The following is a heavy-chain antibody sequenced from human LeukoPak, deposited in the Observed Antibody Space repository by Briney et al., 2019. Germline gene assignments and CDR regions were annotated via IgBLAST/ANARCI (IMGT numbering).Heavy chain of an antibody. CDR3: ATRLRGAVAFDI. Sequence: SETLSLTCTVSGGSISSYYWSWIRQPPGKGLEWIGYIYYSGSTNYNPSLKSRVTISVDTSKNQFSLKLSSVTAADTAVYYCATRLRGAVAFDIWGQGTMVTVSS. D-gene: IGHD5-18*01. CDR2: IYYSGST. J-gene: IGHJ3*02. CDR1: GGSISSYY. V-gene: IGHV4-59*08.